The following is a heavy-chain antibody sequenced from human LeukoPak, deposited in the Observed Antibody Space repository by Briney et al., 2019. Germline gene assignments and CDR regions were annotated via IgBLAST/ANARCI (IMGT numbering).Heavy chain of an antibody. D-gene: IGHD1-26*01. Sequence: PGGSLRLSSAASGFTVSSNYMSWVRQAPGKGLEWVSVIYSGGSTYYADSVKGRFTISRDNSKNTLYLQMNSLRAEDTAVYYCAREAEIVGATYFDNWGQGTLVTVSS. CDR3: AREAEIVGATYFDN. CDR2: IYSGGST. J-gene: IGHJ4*02. CDR1: GFTVSSNY. V-gene: IGHV3-66*01.